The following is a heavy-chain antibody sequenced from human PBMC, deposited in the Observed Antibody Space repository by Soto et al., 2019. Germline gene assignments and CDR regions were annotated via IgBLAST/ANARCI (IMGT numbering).Heavy chain of an antibody. D-gene: IGHD3-16*01. CDR3: ARGGTLKPFDP. CDR1: GGTFSSYS. J-gene: IGHJ5*02. Sequence: QVQLVQSGPEVKEPGSSVKVSCKTSGGTFSSYSLNWVRQAPGQGREWMGVITPLYGTKNYAQRFRGRVTFAADESTSTVFMELTRATSDDTAVCFCARGGTLKPFDPWGQGTLVTVSS. CDR2: ITPLYGTK. V-gene: IGHV1-69*12.